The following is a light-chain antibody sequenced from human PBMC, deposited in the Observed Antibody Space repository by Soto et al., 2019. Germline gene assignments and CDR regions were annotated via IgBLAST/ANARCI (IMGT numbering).Light chain of an antibody. CDR2: AAS. CDR3: QQYYSYPLT. V-gene: IGKV1-8*01. CDR1: QGISSY. Sequence: AIRMTQSPSSFSASTGDRVTITCRASQGISSYLAWYQQKPGKAPKLLIYAASTLQSGVPSRFSGSGSGTDSTLTISCLQSEDFATYYCQQYYSYPLTFGPGTKVEIK. J-gene: IGKJ3*01.